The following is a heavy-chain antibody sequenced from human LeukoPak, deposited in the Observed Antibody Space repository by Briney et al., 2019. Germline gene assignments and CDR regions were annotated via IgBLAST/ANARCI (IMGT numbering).Heavy chain of an antibody. CDR3: ARDSRSSSWPFYYGIDV. Sequence: KPPETLSLTCTLSSRSLCHHYWSWIRPPPGKGLEWIGYILTSGSINCNPSLKSRVTLSLDTSKTQFSLRLSSVTAADTAVYYCARDSRSSSWPFYYGIDVWGKGTTVTVSS. V-gene: IGHV4-59*11. J-gene: IGHJ6*04. D-gene: IGHD6-13*01. CDR1: SRSLCHHY. CDR2: ILTSGSI.